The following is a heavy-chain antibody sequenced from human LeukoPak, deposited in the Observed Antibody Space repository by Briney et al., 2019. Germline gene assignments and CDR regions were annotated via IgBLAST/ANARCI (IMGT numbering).Heavy chain of an antibody. CDR2: IYYDGSNK. J-gene: IGHJ6*03. CDR1: GFTFSTYN. CDR3: AKDMMRRTPYYYYYMDV. V-gene: IGHV3-33*06. Sequence: PGRSLRLSCGASGFTFSTYNMHWVRQAPGKGLEWVGFIYYDGSNKYYADSVKGRFTISRDNSKNTLYLQMNSLRVEDTAVYYCAKDMMRRTPYYYYYMDVWGKGTTVTVSS. D-gene: IGHD3-16*01.